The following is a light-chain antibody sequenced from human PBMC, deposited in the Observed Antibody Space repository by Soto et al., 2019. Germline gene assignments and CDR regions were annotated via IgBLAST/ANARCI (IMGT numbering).Light chain of an antibody. V-gene: IGLV4-69*01. CDR2: LNSDGSH. Sequence: QPVLTQSPSASASLGASVNLTCTLSSGHSSYAIAWHQQQPEKGPRYLMKLNSDGSHSKGDGIPDRFSGSSSGAERYLTISSLQYEDEADYYCQTWGIFYVFGTGTKLTVL. CDR3: QTWGIFYV. J-gene: IGLJ1*01. CDR1: SGHSSYA.